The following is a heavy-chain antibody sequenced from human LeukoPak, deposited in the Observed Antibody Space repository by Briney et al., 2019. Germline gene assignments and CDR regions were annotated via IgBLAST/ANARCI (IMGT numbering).Heavy chain of an antibody. Sequence: PPGGSLRLSCAASGFTVSSNYMSWVRQAPGKGLEWVSVIYSGGSTYYADSVKGRFTISRDNSKDTLYLQMNSLRAEDTAVYYCAREGGIWAFDYWGQGTLVTVSS. CDR1: GFTVSSNY. D-gene: IGHD3-16*01. V-gene: IGHV3-53*01. J-gene: IGHJ4*02. CDR2: IYSGGST. CDR3: AREGGIWAFDY.